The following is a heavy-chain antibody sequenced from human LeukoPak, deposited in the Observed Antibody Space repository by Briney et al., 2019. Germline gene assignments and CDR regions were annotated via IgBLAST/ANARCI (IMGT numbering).Heavy chain of an antibody. CDR3: ASDIVATSGDF. D-gene: IGHD5-12*01. J-gene: IGHJ4*02. V-gene: IGHV3-11*01. CDR2: ITSSGDDI. Sequence: GGSLRPSCAASGFSFSDYYMSWIRQAPGKGLEWVAYITSSGDDIYYADSVKGRFTISRDNAKNALFLRMNSLRVEDTATYYCASDIVATSGDFWGQGTLVSVSS. CDR1: GFSFSDYY.